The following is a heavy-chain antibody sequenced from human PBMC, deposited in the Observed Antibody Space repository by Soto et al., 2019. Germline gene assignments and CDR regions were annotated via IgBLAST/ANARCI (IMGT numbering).Heavy chain of an antibody. CDR2: INHSGST. D-gene: IGHD5-12*01. CDR3: ARSGYSGYAVYFDY. CDR1: GGSFSGYY. V-gene: IGHV4-34*01. J-gene: IGHJ4*02. Sequence: SETLSLTCAVYGGSFSGYYWSWIRQPPGKGLEWIGEINHSGSTNYNPSLKSRVTISVDTSKNQFSLKLSSVTAADTAVYYCARSGYSGYAVYFDYWGQGTLVTVS.